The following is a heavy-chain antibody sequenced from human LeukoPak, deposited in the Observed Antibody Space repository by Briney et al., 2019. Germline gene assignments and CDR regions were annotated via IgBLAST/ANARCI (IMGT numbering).Heavy chain of an antibody. J-gene: IGHJ5*02. V-gene: IGHV4-39*01. CDR2: IYYSGST. D-gene: IGHD3-3*01. CDR1: GGSISSSSYY. Sequence: SETLSLTCTVSGGSISSSSYYWGWIRQPPGKGLEWIGSIYYSGSTYYNPSLKNRVTISVDTSKNQFSLKLSSVTAADTAVYYCARGGPRITIFGVVIMEGSEYNWFDPWGQGTLVTVSS. CDR3: ARGGPRITIFGVVIMEGSEYNWFDP.